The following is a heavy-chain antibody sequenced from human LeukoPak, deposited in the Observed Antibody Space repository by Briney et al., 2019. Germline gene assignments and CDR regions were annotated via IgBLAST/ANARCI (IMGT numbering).Heavy chain of an antibody. CDR3: ARAGGGNREFDY. D-gene: IGHD4-23*01. CDR2: FNSGGST. J-gene: IGHJ4*02. CDR1: GFTVSSNS. V-gene: IGHV3-66*01. Sequence: PGGSLRLSCAASGFTVSSNSMSWVRQAPGKGLEWVSVFNSGGSTYYADSVKGRFTISRDNSKNTLYLQMNSLRAEDTAVYYCARAGGGNREFDYWGRGTLVTVSS.